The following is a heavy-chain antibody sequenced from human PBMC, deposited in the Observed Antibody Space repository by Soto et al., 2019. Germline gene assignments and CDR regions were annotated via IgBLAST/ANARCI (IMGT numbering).Heavy chain of an antibody. CDR2: ISYDGSNK. CDR3: ARTIHGNAFDI. Sequence: QVQLVESGGGVVQPGRSLRLSCAASGFIFSRYGMYWVRQAPGKGLEWVAVISYDGSNKYYADSVKGRFTISRDNSKNTMYLQMTSLRAEDTAVYYCARTIHGNAFDIWGQGTMVTVSS. CDR1: GFIFSRYG. V-gene: IGHV3-30*03. J-gene: IGHJ3*02. D-gene: IGHD3-9*01.